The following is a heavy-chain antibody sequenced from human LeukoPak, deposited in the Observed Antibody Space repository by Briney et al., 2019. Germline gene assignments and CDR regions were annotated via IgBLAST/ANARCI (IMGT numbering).Heavy chain of an antibody. Sequence: AASVKVSCKASGGTFSSYAISWVRQATGQGLEWMGWMNPNSGNTGYAQKFQGRVTMTRNTSISTAYMELSSLRSEDTAVYYCARGPAAAGIDFDYWGQGTLVTVSS. CDR1: GGTFSSYA. J-gene: IGHJ4*02. V-gene: IGHV1-8*02. CDR2: MNPNSGNT. CDR3: ARGPAAAGIDFDY. D-gene: IGHD6-13*01.